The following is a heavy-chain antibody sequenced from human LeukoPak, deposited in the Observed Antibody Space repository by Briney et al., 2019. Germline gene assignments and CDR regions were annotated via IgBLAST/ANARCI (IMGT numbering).Heavy chain of an antibody. CDR2: ISWNSGSI. V-gene: IGHV3-9*01. CDR3: AKDMGSGSYVGYYYYYYGMDV. CDR1: GFTFDDYA. Sequence: SLRLSCAASGFTFDDYAMHWVRQAPGKGLEWVSGISWNSGSIGYADSVKGRFTISRDNAKNSLYLQTNSLRAEDTALYYCAKDMGSGSYVGYYYYYYGMDVWGQGTTVTVSS. D-gene: IGHD3-10*01. J-gene: IGHJ6*02.